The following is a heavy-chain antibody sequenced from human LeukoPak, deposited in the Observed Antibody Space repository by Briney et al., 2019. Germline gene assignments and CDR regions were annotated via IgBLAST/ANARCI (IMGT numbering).Heavy chain of an antibody. D-gene: IGHD3-22*01. CDR3: ARASSGYYWDFDY. Sequence: PSETLSLTCTVSGDTISSYNYFWGWIRQPPGKGLEWVGSIYYRGNTYYNPSLKSRVTLSADTSKNQFSLKVTSVTAADTAVYYCARASSGYYWDFDYWGQGALVTVSS. J-gene: IGHJ4*02. CDR2: IYYRGNT. CDR1: GDTISSYNYF. V-gene: IGHV4-39*01.